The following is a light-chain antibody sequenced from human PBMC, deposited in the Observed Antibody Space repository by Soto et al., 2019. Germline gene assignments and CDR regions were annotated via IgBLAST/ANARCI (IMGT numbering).Light chain of an antibody. CDR3: NSYTSSISLYV. CDR1: SSDVGGYNY. Sequence: QSALTQPASVSGSPGQSISISCTGTSSDVGGYNYVSWYQQHPGKAPKLMIYDVSYRPSGVSNRFSGSKSGNTASLTISGLQAEDEADYSCNSYTSSISLYVFGTGTKVTVL. V-gene: IGLV2-14*01. CDR2: DVS. J-gene: IGLJ1*01.